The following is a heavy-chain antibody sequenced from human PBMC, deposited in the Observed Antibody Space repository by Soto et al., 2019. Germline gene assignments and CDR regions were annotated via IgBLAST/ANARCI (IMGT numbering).Heavy chain of an antibody. CDR3: ARDPRHPRGAFDI. CDR2: ISYDGSNK. CDR1: GFTFSSYA. D-gene: IGHD3-16*01. V-gene: IGHV3-30*04. Sequence: GGSLRLSCAASGFTFSSYAMHWVRQAPGKGLEWVAVISYDGSNKYYADSVKGRFTISRDNSKNTLYLQMNSLRAEDTAVYYCARDPRHPRGAFDIGGQGTMVTVSS. J-gene: IGHJ3*02.